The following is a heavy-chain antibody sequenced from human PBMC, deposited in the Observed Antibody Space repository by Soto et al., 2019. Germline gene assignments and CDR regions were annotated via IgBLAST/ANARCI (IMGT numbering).Heavy chain of an antibody. V-gene: IGHV4-59*01. Sequence: SETLSLTCTVSGGSISSNYWTWVRQPPGKGLEWIGYVYNSGSTNYNPSLKSRVTISEDTSKSQFSLKVNSMTAADTAVYYCARYRREAVAGYTLDNWGQGILVTVSS. CDR2: VYNSGST. CDR1: GGSISSNY. J-gene: IGHJ4*02. D-gene: IGHD6-13*01. CDR3: ARYRREAVAGYTLDN.